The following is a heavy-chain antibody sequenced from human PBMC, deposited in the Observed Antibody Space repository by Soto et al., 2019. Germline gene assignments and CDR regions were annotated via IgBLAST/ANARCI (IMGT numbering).Heavy chain of an antibody. CDR1: EYTFTDYY. V-gene: IGHV1-46*01. CDR3: ATAAYSTSWYDF. D-gene: IGHD6-13*01. J-gene: IGHJ5*01. CDR2: INPSGGST. Sequence: QVQLVQSGAEVKKPGASVKLSCKSSEYTFTDYYIHWVRQAPGQGLEWMGLINPSGGSTSYAEKFQGRVNMTRDTSTSTVYMELSSLRSEDTAVYYCATAAYSTSWYDFWGQGTLVTVSS.